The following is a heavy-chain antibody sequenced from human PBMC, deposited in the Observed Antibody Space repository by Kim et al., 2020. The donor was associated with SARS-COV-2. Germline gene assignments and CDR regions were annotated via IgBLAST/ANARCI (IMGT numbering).Heavy chain of an antibody. J-gene: IGHJ4*02. CDR3: AKDMSSGSGSYVFDY. D-gene: IGHD3-10*01. V-gene: IGHV3-23*01. Sequence: DSVKGRFTIARDNSKNTLYLQMNSLRAEETAVYYCAKDMSSGSGSYVFDYWGQGTLVTVSS.